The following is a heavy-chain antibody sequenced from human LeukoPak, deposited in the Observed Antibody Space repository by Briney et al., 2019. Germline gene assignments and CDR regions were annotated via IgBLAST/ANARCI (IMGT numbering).Heavy chain of an antibody. CDR1: GYTFTSYG. V-gene: IGHV1-18*01. CDR3: ARAPPLIYCSGGSCYYFDY. J-gene: IGHJ4*02. CDR2: ISAYNGNT. Sequence: ASVKVSCKASGYTFTSYGISWVRQAPGQGLEWMGWISAYNGNTNYAQKLQGRVTMTTDTSTSTAYMELRSPRSDDTAVYYCARAPPLIYCSGGSCYYFDYWGQGTLVTVSS. D-gene: IGHD2-15*01.